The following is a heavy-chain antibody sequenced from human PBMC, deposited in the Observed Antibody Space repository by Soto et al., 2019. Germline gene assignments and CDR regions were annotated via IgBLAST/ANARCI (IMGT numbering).Heavy chain of an antibody. CDR2: IKGDGITT. V-gene: IGHV3-74*01. CDR1: GFTFSSYW. D-gene: IGHD3-3*01. Sequence: EVQLVESGGGLVQPGGSLRLSCAASGFTFSSYWIHWVRQAPGKGLVWVSRIKGDGITTNYADSVKGRVTSSRDNAKNTVYLQVNSLRAEDTAVYYCARGAFGAYYFDYWGQGTLVTVSS. CDR3: ARGAFGAYYFDY. J-gene: IGHJ4*02.